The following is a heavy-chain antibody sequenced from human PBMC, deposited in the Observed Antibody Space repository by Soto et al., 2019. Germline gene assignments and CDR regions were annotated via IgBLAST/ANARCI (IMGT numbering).Heavy chain of an antibody. V-gene: IGHV3-48*02. CDR3: ARDSGYSYGPLDY. Sequence: GGSLRLSCAASGFTFGGYSVNWVRQAPGKGLEWVSYISSSSSTIYYADSVKGRFTISRDNAKNSLYLQMNSLRDEDTAVYYCARDSGYSYGPLDYWGQGTLVTVSP. CDR1: GFTFGGYS. D-gene: IGHD5-18*01. CDR2: ISSSSSTI. J-gene: IGHJ4*02.